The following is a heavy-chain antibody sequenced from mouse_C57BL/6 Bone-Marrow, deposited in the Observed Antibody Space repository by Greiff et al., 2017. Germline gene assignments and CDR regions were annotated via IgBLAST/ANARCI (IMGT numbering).Heavy chain of an antibody. V-gene: IGHV1-82*01. CDR3: ARRDSSGYRVYCDY. J-gene: IGHJ2*01. Sequence: VQLQQSGPELVKPGASVKISCKASGYAFSSSWMNWVKQRPGKGLEWIGRIYPGDGDTNYNGKFKGKATLTAAKSSSTAYMQLSSLTSEDSAVYFCARRDSSGYRVYCDYWGQGTTLTVSS. CDR2: IYPGDGDT. CDR1: GYAFSSSW. D-gene: IGHD3-2*02.